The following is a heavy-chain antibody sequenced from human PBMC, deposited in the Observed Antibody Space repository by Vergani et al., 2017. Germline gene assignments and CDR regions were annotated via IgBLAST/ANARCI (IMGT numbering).Heavy chain of an antibody. CDR3: ARGYCSSTSCFNWLDP. D-gene: IGHD2-2*01. CDR2: IYHSGST. V-gene: IGHV4-30-2*01. CDR1: GGSISSGGYS. Sequence: QLQLQESGSGLVKPSQTLSLTCAVSGGSISSGGYSWSWIRQPPGKGLEWIGYIYHSGSTYYNPSLKSRVTISVDRSKNQFSLKLSSVTAADTSVYYCARGYCSSTSCFNWLDPGGQGTVVTVSS. J-gene: IGHJ5*02.